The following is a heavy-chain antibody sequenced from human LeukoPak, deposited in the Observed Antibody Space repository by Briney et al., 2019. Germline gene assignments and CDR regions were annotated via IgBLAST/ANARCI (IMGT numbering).Heavy chain of an antibody. D-gene: IGHD2-2*02. V-gene: IGHV1-69*04. Sequence: XGXTFSSYAISWVRQAPGQGLEWMGRXXPIFGIANYAQKFQGRVTITADKSTSTAHMELSSLRSEDTAVYYCAREGDIVVVPAAIPNWFDPWGQGTLVTVSS. CDR3: AREGDIVVVPAAIPNWFDP. J-gene: IGHJ5*02. CDR2: XXPIFGIA. CDR1: GXTFSSYA.